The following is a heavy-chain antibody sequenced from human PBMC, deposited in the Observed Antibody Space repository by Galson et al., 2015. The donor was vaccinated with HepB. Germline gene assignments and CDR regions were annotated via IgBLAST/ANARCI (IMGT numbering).Heavy chain of an antibody. D-gene: IGHD3-10*01. CDR1: GYTFTGYY. J-gene: IGHJ6*02. CDR3: ARGKTVRGSDMVRGAMDV. Sequence: SVKVSCKASGYTFTGYYMHWVRQAPGQGLEWMGWINPNSGGTNYAQKFQGWVTMTRDTSISTAYMELSRLRSDDTAVYYCARGKTVRGSDMVRGAMDVWDQGTTVTVSS. CDR2: INPNSGGT. V-gene: IGHV1-2*04.